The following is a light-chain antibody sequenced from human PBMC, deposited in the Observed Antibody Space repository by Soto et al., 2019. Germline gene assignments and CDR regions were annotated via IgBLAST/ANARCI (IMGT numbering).Light chain of an antibody. J-gene: IGLJ2*01. CDR2: DVS. CDR1: SSDVGGYNY. CDR3: SSYTSSSTPRV. V-gene: IGLV2-14*01. Sequence: QSALTQPASESGSPGQSITISCTGTSSDVGGYNYVSWYQQHPGKAPKLMIYDVSNRPSGVSNRFSGSKSGNTASLTISGLQAEDEADYYCSSYTSSSTPRVFGGGTKVTVL.